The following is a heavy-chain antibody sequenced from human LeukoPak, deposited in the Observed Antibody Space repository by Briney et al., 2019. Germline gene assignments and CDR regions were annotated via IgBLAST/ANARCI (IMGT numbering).Heavy chain of an antibody. CDR2: ISSSSSYT. CDR3: ARDRTSYSSSWYGGVGYFDL. Sequence: GGSLRLSCAASGFTFSDYYMSWIRQAPGKGLEWVSYISSSSSYTNYADSVRGRFTISRDNAKNSLYLQMNSLRAEDTAVYYCARDRTSYSSSWYGGVGYFDLWGRGTLVTVSS. V-gene: IGHV3-11*05. CDR1: GFTFSDYY. J-gene: IGHJ2*01. D-gene: IGHD6-13*01.